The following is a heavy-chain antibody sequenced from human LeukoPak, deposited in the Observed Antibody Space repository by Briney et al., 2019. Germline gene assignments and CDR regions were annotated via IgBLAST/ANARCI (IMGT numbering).Heavy chain of an antibody. J-gene: IGHJ5*02. CDR2: ISGSGGST. CDR1: GFTFSSYS. D-gene: IGHD1-14*01. V-gene: IGHV3-23*01. CDR3: ANTVSGGWFDP. Sequence: GGSLRLSCAASGFTFSSYSMNWVRQAPGKGLEWVSAISGSGGSTYYADSVKGRFTISRDNSKNTLYLQMNSLRAEDTAVYYCANTVSGGWFDPWGQGTLVTVSS.